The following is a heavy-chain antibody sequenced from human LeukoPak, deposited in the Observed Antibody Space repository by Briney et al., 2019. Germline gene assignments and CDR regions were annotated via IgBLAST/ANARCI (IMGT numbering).Heavy chain of an antibody. V-gene: IGHV6-1*01. J-gene: IGHJ4*02. CDR2: TYYRSKWYN. CDR3: ARVVRDFWSGTFEAVGYYFDY. D-gene: IGHD3-3*01. Sequence: SQTLSLTCAISGDSVSSNSAAWNWIRQSPSRGLEWLGRTYYRSKWYNDYAVSVKSRITINPDTSKNQFSLKLSSVTAADTAVYYCARVVRDFWSGTFEAVGYYFDYWGQGTLVTVSS. CDR1: GDSVSSNSAA.